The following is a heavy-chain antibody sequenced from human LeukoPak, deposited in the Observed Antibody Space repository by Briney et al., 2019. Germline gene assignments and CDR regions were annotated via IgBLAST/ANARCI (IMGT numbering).Heavy chain of an antibody. D-gene: IGHD1-1*01. V-gene: IGHV4-4*07. CDR2: IYTRGNT. J-gene: IGHJ6*03. CDR3: ARDLNDITDAAAYLHWYMDV. Sequence: SETLSLTCTVSGVSINDYSWSWIRQSAGKGLEWIGRIYTRGNTEYNPSLKSRVTISVHTSKNQLSLDLGSVTAADTAVYYCARDLNDITDAAAYLHWYMDVWGKGATVTVSS. CDR1: GVSINDYS.